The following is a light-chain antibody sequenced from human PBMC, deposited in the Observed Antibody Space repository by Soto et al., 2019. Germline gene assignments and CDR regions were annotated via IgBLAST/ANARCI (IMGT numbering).Light chain of an antibody. J-gene: IGKJ1*01. CDR3: QQYYSFPLT. CDR2: AAS. Sequence: DIQMTQSPSILSASVGDRVTITYRASQSIRSWLAWYQQKPGKAPELLIYAASTLQSGVPSRFSGSGSGTDFTLTISCLQSEDFATYYCQQYYSFPLTFGQGTKVDIK. V-gene: IGKV1-5*01. CDR1: QSIRSW.